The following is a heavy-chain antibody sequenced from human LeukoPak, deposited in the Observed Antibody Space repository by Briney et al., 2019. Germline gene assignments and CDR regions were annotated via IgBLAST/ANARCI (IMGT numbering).Heavy chain of an antibody. D-gene: IGHD3-22*01. Sequence: PSETLSLTCTVSGGSISSYYWSWIRQPPGKGLEWIGYIYYSGSTNYNPPLKSRVTISVDTSKNQFSLKLSSVTAADTAVYYCARQGGDSSGYYYYFDYWGQGTLVTVSS. J-gene: IGHJ4*02. CDR1: GGSISSYY. CDR2: IYYSGST. CDR3: ARQGGDSSGYYYYFDY. V-gene: IGHV4-59*01.